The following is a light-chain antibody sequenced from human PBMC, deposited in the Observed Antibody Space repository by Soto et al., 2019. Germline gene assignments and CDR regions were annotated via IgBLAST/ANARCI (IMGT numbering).Light chain of an antibody. J-gene: IGKJ4*01. Sequence: DIVLPNSPESLAVSLGERATINCKSSQNVLYSSNNKNYLAWYQHKPGQPPKLLIYWASTRESGVPDRSSGSGSGTDFTLTINSLQAEDVAVYYCQQYFSAPLTFGGGAKVDIK. CDR2: WAS. CDR3: QQYFSAPLT. CDR1: QNVLYSSNNKNY. V-gene: IGKV4-1*01.